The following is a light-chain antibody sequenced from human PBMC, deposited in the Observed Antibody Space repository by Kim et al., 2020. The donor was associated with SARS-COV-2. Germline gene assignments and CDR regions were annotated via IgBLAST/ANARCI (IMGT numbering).Light chain of an antibody. J-gene: IGLJ3*02. CDR3: SSYTSNNTWV. V-gene: IGLV2-18*02. CDR1: STDIANYNR. Sequence: QSALTQPPSVSGSPGQSVTISCTGTSTDIANYNRVSWYHQSPGAAPKLMIYEVNNRPSGVPDRFSGSKSGNTASLTISGLQTDDEADYYCSSYTSNNTWVFGGGTQLTVL. CDR2: EVN.